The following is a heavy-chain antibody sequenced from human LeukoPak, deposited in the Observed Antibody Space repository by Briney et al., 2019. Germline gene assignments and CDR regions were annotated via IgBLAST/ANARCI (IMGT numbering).Heavy chain of an antibody. CDR1: GLTVSSNY. CDR2: IYTDGRT. V-gene: IGHV3-53*01. CDR3: ARGNYGDDSYYFDY. Sequence: PGGSLRLSCAASGLTVSSNYMSWVRQAPGKGLEGVSVIYTDGRTFYAGSVKGRFTISRNSSKNTVYLQMNSLRVEDTAVYYCARGNYGDDSYYFDYWGRGALVTVSS. D-gene: IGHD4-17*01. J-gene: IGHJ4*02.